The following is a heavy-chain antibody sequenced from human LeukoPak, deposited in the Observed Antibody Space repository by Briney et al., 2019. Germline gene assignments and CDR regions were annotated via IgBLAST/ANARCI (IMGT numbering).Heavy chain of an antibody. Sequence: ASVKVSCKASGYTFTDYYIHWLRQAPGHGLEWMGWINPNSGGTNYAQKFRGRVTMTRDTSISTAYMELSRLTSDDTAAYYCARDFMDYFFYYWGQGTLVTVSS. CDR3: ARDFMDYFFYY. D-gene: IGHD2-2*03. V-gene: IGHV1-2*02. J-gene: IGHJ4*02. CDR1: GYTFTDYY. CDR2: INPNSGGT.